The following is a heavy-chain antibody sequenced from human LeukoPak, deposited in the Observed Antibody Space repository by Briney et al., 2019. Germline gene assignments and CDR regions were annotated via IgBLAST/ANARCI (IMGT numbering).Heavy chain of an antibody. CDR2: ISRSGGTL. J-gene: IGHJ4*02. D-gene: IGHD2/OR15-2a*01. CDR1: GFTFSSFE. V-gene: IGHV3-48*03. Sequence: GGSLRLSCAASGFTFSSFEMNWVRRAPGKGLEWGSYISRSGGTLYYADSVKGRFTISRDNTKNLLYLQVNSLRAEDTAVYYCAKGQNSHFDYWGQGTLVTVSS. CDR3: AKGQNSHFDY.